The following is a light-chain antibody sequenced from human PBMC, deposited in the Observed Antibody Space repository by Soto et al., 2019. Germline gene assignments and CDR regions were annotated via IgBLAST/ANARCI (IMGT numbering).Light chain of an antibody. V-gene: IGKV3D-15*01. Sequence: QSPATLSVSALGSATVSCRASQSISAYLARYQQRPGQAPRFLIYDXSKMITGSPARLSGSGSGTEFTLTISSLQSEDLAEYHCQQYKNWTQTFGQGTKVDIK. CDR1: QSISAY. J-gene: IGKJ1*01. CDR3: QQYKNWTQT. CDR2: DXS.